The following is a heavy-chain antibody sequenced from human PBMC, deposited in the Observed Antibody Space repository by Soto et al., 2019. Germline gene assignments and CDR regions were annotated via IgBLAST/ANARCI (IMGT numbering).Heavy chain of an antibody. CDR1: GFTFTDFY. CDR3: AQTASLLGG. J-gene: IGHJ6*02. D-gene: IGHD2-21*02. V-gene: IGHV3-11*01. Sequence: QVQLVESGGGLVKPGGSLRLSCAASGFTFTDFYMSWIRQTPGRGPEWLSYISPNGFDISYADSVRGRFTMSRDNAKNSVYVQMTTLRAHAPALYYCAQTASLLGGWGRGTGVTVSS. CDR2: ISPNGFDI.